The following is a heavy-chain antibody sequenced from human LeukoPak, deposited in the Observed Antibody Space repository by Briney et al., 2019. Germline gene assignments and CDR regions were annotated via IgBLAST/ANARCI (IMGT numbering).Heavy chain of an antibody. CDR1: GYTFTGYY. CDR2: INPNSGGT. J-gene: IGHJ5*02. D-gene: IGHD6-13*01. CDR3: ARGRYCSNTNCPPNPRIAAAGTNKNWFDP. V-gene: IGHV1-2*06. Sequence: ASVKVSCKASGYTFTGYYMHWVRQAPGQGLEWMGRINPNSGGTNYAQKFQGRVTMTRDKSISTAYMELSRLRSDDTAVYYCARGRYCSNTNCPPNPRIAAAGTNKNWFDPWGREPWSPSPQ.